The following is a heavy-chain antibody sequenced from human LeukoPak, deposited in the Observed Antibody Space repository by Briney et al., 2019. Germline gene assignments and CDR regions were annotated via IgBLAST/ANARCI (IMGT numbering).Heavy chain of an antibody. J-gene: IGHJ4*02. CDR2: IYPGDSDT. CDR1: GYSFSSNW. CDR3: ARSSSRWYAIDY. Sequence: GESLKISCKGSGYSFSSNWIGWVRPMPGKGLEWMGIIYPGDSDTRYSPSFQGQVTISADKSISTAYLQWSSLKASDTAMYYCARSSSRWYAIDYWGQGTLVTVSS. V-gene: IGHV5-51*01. D-gene: IGHD2-15*01.